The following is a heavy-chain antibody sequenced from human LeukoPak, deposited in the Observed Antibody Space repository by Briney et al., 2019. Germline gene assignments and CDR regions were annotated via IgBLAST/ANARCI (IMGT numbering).Heavy chain of an antibody. CDR2: IKDDGSDK. J-gene: IGHJ4*02. CDR3: ARHLLRGQNFDY. Sequence: PGGSLRLSCGTSGFTFSDSWMSRFPQAPGQGLEWVASIKDDGSDKYYLDSVRGRFTISRDNAEDSLYLQLDDLRAEDTAVFYCARHLLRGQNFDYWGQGTLVTVSS. CDR1: GFTFSDSW. V-gene: IGHV3-7*01.